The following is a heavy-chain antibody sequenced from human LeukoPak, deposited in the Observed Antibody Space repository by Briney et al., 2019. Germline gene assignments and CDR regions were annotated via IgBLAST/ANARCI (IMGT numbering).Heavy chain of an antibody. CDR2: FSGSGGST. J-gene: IGHJ4*02. CDR1: GFNVGDYG. D-gene: IGHD2-15*01. V-gene: IGHV3-23*01. CDR3: AKSGLNRFDY. Sequence: GGSLRLSCTASGFNVGDYGLSWVRQAPGEGLEWVSSFSGSGGSTYYADSVKGRFTISRDNSKNTLYLQMNSLRAEDTAIYYCAKSGLNRFDYWGQGTLVTVSS.